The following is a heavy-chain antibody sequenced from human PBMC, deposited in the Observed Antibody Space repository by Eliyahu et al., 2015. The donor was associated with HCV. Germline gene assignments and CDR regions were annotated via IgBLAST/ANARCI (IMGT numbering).Heavy chain of an antibody. V-gene: IGHV4-30-2*01. Sequence: QLQLQESGSGLVRPSQTLSLTCAVSGXSISAGAHSWSWIRQTPLKGLEWIGYIYPTGSTYYXPSLKNRVTISIDTSRNEFSLKLRSVTAADTAVYYCARDSQEVKASGWWFFGLWGRGTLVTVSS. J-gene: IGHJ2*01. D-gene: IGHD2-21*01. CDR3: ARDSQEVKASGWWFFGL. CDR2: IYPTGST. CDR1: GXSISAGAHS.